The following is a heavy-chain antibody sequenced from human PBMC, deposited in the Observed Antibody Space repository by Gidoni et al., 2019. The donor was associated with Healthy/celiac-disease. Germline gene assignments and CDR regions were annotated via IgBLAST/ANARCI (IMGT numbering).Heavy chain of an antibody. V-gene: IGHV3-30*18. J-gene: IGHJ4*02. CDR1: GFTFSSSG. CDR2: ISYDGSNK. CDR3: AKAPPYYDYVWGSYRQDY. Sequence: QVQLVESGGGVVQPGRSLRLSCAASGFTFSSSGMHWVRQDPGKGLGWVAVISYDGSNKYYADSVKGRFTISRDNSKNTLYLQMNSLRAEDTAVYYCAKAPPYYDYVWGSYRQDYWGQGTLVTVSS. D-gene: IGHD3-16*02.